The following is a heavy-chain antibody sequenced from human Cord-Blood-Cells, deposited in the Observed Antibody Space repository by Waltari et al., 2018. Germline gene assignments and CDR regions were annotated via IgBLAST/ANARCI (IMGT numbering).Heavy chain of an antibody. CDR1: GFTVSSNY. Sequence: EVQLVASGGGLIQPGWSLRLSCAASGFTVSSNYMSWVRQAPGKGLEWVSVIYSGGSTYYADSVKGRFTISRDNSKNTLYLQMNSLRAEDTVVYYCARDPGGAMVFDYWGQGTLVTVSS. D-gene: IGHD3-16*01. CDR2: IYSGGST. CDR3: ARDPGGAMVFDY. V-gene: IGHV3-53*01. J-gene: IGHJ4*02.